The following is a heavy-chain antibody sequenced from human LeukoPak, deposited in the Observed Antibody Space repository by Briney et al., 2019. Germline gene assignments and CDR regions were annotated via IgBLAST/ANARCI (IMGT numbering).Heavy chain of an antibody. CDR1: GYRFSTYW. CDR3: ARPYYGSGSYAY. J-gene: IGHJ4*02. V-gene: IGHV5-51*01. D-gene: IGHD3-10*01. CDR2: IYPGDSDV. Sequence: GESLKISCKGSGYRFSTYWIGWVRQMPGKGLEWIGIIYPGDSDVKYSPSFQGQVTISADKSISTAYLQWSSLKASDTAMYYCARPYYGSGSYAYWGQGTLVTVSS.